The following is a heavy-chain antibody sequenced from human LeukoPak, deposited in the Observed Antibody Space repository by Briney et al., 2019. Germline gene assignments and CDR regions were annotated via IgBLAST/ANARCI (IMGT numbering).Heavy chain of an antibody. V-gene: IGHV1-69*05. Sequence: SVKVSCKASGGTFSSYAISWVRQAPGQGLEWMGGIIPIFGTANYAQKFQGRVTITTDESTSTAYMELSSLRSEDTAVYYCARDFRVAVAGTGYYYMDVWGKGTTVTVSS. D-gene: IGHD6-19*01. J-gene: IGHJ6*03. CDR2: IIPIFGTA. CDR3: ARDFRVAVAGTGYYYMDV. CDR1: GGTFSSYA.